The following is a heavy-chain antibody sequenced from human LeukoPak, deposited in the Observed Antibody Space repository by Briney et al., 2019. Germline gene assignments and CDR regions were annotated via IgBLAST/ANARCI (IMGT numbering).Heavy chain of an antibody. CDR1: GFTFSTYT. V-gene: IGHV3-21*01. Sequence: PGGSLRLSCAVSGFTFSTYTMNWVRQAPGKGLEWVSSISSSSSYIYYADSVKGRFTISRDNAKNSLYLQMNSLRAEDTAVYYCARDDTGALMVRGVITYMDVWGKGTTVTVSS. CDR2: ISSSSSYI. J-gene: IGHJ6*03. D-gene: IGHD3-10*01. CDR3: ARDDTGALMVRGVITYMDV.